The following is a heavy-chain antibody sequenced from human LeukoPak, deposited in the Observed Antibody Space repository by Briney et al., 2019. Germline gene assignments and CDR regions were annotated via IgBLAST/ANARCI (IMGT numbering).Heavy chain of an antibody. Sequence: GGSLRLSCAVSGLTFSTYWMSWVRQAPGQGLEWVANVKHDGSEKYYVDSVKGRFTISRDNAKNSLFLQMNSLRDEDTAVYYCARDKGSGWYLVGYLDYWGQGTLVTVSS. CDR1: GLTFSTYW. D-gene: IGHD6-19*01. CDR3: ARDKGSGWYLVGYLDY. J-gene: IGHJ4*02. V-gene: IGHV3-7*01. CDR2: VKHDGSEK.